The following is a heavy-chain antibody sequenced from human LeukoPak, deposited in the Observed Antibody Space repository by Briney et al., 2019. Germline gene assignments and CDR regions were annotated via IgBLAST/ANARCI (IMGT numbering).Heavy chain of an antibody. CDR3: ARAPMAETFDY. Sequence: SETLSLTCTVSGGSISSSSYYWGWIRQPPGKGLEWIGSIYYSGSTYYNPSLKSRVTISVDTSKNQFSLKLSSVTAADTAVYYCARAPMAETFDYWGQGTLVTVSS. CDR1: GGSISSSSYY. J-gene: IGHJ4*02. CDR2: IYYSGST. D-gene: IGHD2-2*01. V-gene: IGHV4-39*01.